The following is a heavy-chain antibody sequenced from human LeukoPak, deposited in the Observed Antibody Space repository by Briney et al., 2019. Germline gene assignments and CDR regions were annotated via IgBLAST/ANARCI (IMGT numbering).Heavy chain of an antibody. D-gene: IGHD5-12*01. CDR3: AKVRYSGYDFDY. J-gene: IGHJ4*02. CDR2: INSDGSST. V-gene: IGHV3-74*01. Sequence: GGSLRLSCLASGFTFSNYWMHWVRQGPGKGLMWVSRINSDGSSTSYADSVKGRFTISRDNSKNTLYLQMNSLRAEDTAVYYCAKVRYSGYDFDYWGQGTLVTVSS. CDR1: GFTFSNYW.